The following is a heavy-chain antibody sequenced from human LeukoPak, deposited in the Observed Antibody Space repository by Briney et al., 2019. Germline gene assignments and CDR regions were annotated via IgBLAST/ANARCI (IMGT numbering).Heavy chain of an antibody. Sequence: ASVKVSCKASGYTFTGYYMHWVRQAPGQGLEWMGWINPNSGGTNYAQKFQGRVTMTRDTSISTAYMELSRLRSDDTAVYYCARGDFWSGYAYYFDYRGQGTLVTVSS. D-gene: IGHD3-3*01. J-gene: IGHJ4*02. V-gene: IGHV1-2*02. CDR1: GYTFTGYY. CDR2: INPNSGGT. CDR3: ARGDFWSGYAYYFDY.